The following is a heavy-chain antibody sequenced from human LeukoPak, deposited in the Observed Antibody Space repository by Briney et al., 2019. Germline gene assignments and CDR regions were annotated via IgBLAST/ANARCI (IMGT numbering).Heavy chain of an antibody. CDR2: INHSGST. CDR3: ARVDTAMPRDAFDI. CDR1: GGSFSGYY. Sequence: SETLSLTCAVYGGSFSGYYWSWIRQPPGKGLEWIGEINHSGSTNYNPSLKSRVTISVDTSKNQFSLKLSSVTAADTAVYYCARVDTAMPRDAFDIWGQGTMATVSS. J-gene: IGHJ3*02. V-gene: IGHV4-34*01. D-gene: IGHD5-18*01.